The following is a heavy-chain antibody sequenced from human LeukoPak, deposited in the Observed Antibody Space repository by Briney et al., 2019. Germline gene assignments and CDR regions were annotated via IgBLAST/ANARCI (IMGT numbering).Heavy chain of an antibody. Sequence: SETLSLTCTVSGGSISSTTYYRGWIRQPPGKGLEWIGSIYYSGSAYHNPSLKSRVTISVDTSKNQFSLKLSSVTAADTAVYYCARHFTTVTPWYCDYWGQGTLVTVSS. CDR2: IYYSGSA. J-gene: IGHJ4*02. V-gene: IGHV4-39*01. D-gene: IGHD4-17*01. CDR1: GGSISSTTYY. CDR3: ARHFTTVTPWYCDY.